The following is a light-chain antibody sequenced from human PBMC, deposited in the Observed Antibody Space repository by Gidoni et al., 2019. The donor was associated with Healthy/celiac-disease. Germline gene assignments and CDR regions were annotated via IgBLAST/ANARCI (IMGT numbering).Light chain of an antibody. Sequence: DIQMTQSPSSLSASVGDRVTITCRASQNISSYLNWYQQKPGKAPKFLIYTASSLQSGVQSRFSGSGSGTDFTLTISSLQPEDFATYHCQQSYRTPWTFGPGTKVDIK. V-gene: IGKV1-39*01. CDR2: TAS. CDR1: QNISSY. CDR3: QQSYRTPWT. J-gene: IGKJ3*01.